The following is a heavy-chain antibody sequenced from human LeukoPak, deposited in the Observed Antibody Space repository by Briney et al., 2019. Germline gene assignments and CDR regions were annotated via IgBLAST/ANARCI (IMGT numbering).Heavy chain of an antibody. V-gene: IGHV1-2*02. CDR3: ARGGQIFGVVIDY. J-gene: IGHJ4*02. CDR1: GYTFTGYY. Sequence: ASVKVSCKASGYTFTGYYMHWVRQAPGQGLEWMGWINPNSGGTNYAQKLQGRVTMTTDTSTSTAYMELRSLRSDDTAVYYCARGGQIFGVVIDYWGQGTLVTVSS. CDR2: INPNSGGT. D-gene: IGHD3-3*01.